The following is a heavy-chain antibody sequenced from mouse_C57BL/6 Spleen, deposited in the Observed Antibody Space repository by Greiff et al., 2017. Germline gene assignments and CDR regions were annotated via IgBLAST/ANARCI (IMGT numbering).Heavy chain of an antibody. V-gene: IGHV1-53*01. CDR3: ASPSRQPRLEVYAMDY. D-gene: IGHD3-2*02. CDR1: GYTFTSYW. Sequence: QVQLQQPGTELVKPGASVKLSCKASGYTFTSYWMHWVKQRPGQGLEWIGNINPSNGGTNYNEKFKSKATLTVDKSSSTAYMQLSSLTSEDSAVYYCASPSRQPRLEVYAMDYWGQGTSVTVSS. CDR2: INPSNGGT. J-gene: IGHJ4*01.